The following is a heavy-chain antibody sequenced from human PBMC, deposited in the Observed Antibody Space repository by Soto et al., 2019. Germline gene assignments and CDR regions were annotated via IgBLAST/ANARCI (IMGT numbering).Heavy chain of an antibody. D-gene: IGHD1-1*01. Sequence: QVQLQESGPGLVKPSQTLSLTCNVSGGSITSGGHHWSWLRPPPGKGLEWIGYIFYRGRTYYNPSLKSRVPFVDMSLSHFSLKSSSVTAAGTAVYFCARALTMTTGGWFDSWGQGTLVTVSS. V-gene: IGHV4-31*03. CDR2: IFYRGRT. CDR3: ARALTMTTGGWFDS. J-gene: IGHJ5*01. CDR1: GGSITSGGHH.